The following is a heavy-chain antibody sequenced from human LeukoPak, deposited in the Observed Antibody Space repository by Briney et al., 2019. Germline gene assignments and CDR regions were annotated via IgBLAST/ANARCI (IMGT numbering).Heavy chain of an antibody. V-gene: IGHV4-59*01. Sequence: SETLSLTCTVSGGSISSYYWSWIRQPPGKGLEWIGYIYYSGSTNYNPSLKSRVTISVDTSKNQFSLKLSSVTAADTAVYYCARVVRSGYFDYWGQGTLVTVSS. CDR1: GGSISSYY. CDR2: IYYSGST. CDR3: ARVVRSGYFDY. J-gene: IGHJ4*02. D-gene: IGHD3-3*01.